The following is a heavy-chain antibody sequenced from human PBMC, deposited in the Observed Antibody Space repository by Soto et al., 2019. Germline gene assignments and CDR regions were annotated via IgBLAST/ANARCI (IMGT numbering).Heavy chain of an antibody. CDR2: IYYSGST. V-gene: IGHV4-31*03. CDR1: GGSISSGGYY. CDR3: ARLQGFIAAASRVFDY. J-gene: IGHJ4*02. D-gene: IGHD6-13*01. Sequence: PSETLSLTCTVSGGSISSGGYYWSWIRQHPGKCFEWIGYIYYSGSTYYNPSLKSRVTISVDTSKNQFFLKLSSVTAADTAVYYCARLQGFIAAASRVFDYWGQGTLVTVSS.